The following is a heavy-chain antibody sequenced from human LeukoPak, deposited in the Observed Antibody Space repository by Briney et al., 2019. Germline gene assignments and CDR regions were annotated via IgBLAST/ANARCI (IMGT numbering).Heavy chain of an antibody. V-gene: IGHV3-30*03. CDR2: ISYDGSNK. J-gene: IGHJ4*02. Sequence: GGSLRLSCAASGFTFSSYGMHWVRQAPGKGLEWVAVISYDGSNKYYADSVKGRFTISRDNSKNTLYLQMNSLRAEDTAVYYCARGSRTWDYWGQGTLVTVSS. CDR3: ARGSRTWDY. CDR1: GFTFSSYG. D-gene: IGHD1-14*01.